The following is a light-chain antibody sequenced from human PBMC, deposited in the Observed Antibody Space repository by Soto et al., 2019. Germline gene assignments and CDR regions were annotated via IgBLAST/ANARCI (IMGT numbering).Light chain of an antibody. CDR2: DAS. CDR1: QSVSSY. Sequence: EIVLTQSPATLSLSPGERATLSCRASQSVSSYLAWYQQKPGQAPRLLIYDASNRATGIPARFSGSGSETDFTLTISSLEPEDSAVYYCQQRSNWPAFGGGTKVEIK. CDR3: QQRSNWPA. V-gene: IGKV3-11*01. J-gene: IGKJ4*01.